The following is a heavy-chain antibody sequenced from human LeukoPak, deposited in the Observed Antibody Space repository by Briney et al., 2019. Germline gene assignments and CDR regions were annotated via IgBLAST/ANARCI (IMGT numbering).Heavy chain of an antibody. CDR2: INHSGST. Sequence: PSETLSLTCAVYGGSFSGYYWSWIRQPPGKGLEWIGEINHSGSTNYNPSLTSRVTISVDTSKNQFSLKLSSVTAADTAVYYCARDLAVASWFDYWGQGTLVTVSS. J-gene: IGHJ4*02. CDR3: ARDLAVASWFDY. CDR1: GGSFSGYY. V-gene: IGHV4-34*01. D-gene: IGHD6-19*01.